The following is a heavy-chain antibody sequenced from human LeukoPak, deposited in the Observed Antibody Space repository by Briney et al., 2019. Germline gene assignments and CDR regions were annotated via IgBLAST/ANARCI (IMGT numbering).Heavy chain of an antibody. CDR3: ARDAYGKTDY. Sequence: GGSLRLSCAASGFTFSNAWMSWVRQAPGKGLEWVANIKQDGSEKYYVDSVKGRFTISRDNAKNSLYLQMNSLRAEDTAVYYCARDAYGKTDYWGQGTLVTVSS. CDR2: IKQDGSEK. J-gene: IGHJ4*02. D-gene: IGHD4-17*01. CDR1: GFTFSNAW. V-gene: IGHV3-7*01.